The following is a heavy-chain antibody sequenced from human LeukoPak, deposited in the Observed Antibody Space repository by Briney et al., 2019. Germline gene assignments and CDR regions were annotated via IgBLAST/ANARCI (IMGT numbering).Heavy chain of an antibody. D-gene: IGHD5-18*01. CDR3: AKAQAYTAFDI. CDR2: ISWNSGSI. CDR1: GFTFDDYA. Sequence: GGSLRLSCAASGFTFDDYAMHRVRQAPGKGLEWVSGISWNSGSIGYADSVKGRFTISRDNAKNSLYLQMNSLRAEDTALYYCAKAQAYTAFDIWGQGTMVTVSS. V-gene: IGHV3-9*01. J-gene: IGHJ3*02.